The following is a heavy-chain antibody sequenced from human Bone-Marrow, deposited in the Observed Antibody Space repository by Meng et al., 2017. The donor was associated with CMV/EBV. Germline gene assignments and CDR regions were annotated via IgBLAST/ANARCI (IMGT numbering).Heavy chain of an antibody. CDR1: GGSISSSNW. Sequence: GSLRLSCAVSGGSISSSNWWSWVRQPPGKGLEWIGEIYHSGSTSYNPSLKSRVTISVDKSKNQFSLKLSSVTAADTAVYYCARAHRYDFWSGYSGRPYYYYGMDVWGQGTTVTVSS. V-gene: IGHV4-4*02. CDR2: IYHSGST. D-gene: IGHD3-3*01. CDR3: ARAHRYDFWSGYSGRPYYYYGMDV. J-gene: IGHJ6*02.